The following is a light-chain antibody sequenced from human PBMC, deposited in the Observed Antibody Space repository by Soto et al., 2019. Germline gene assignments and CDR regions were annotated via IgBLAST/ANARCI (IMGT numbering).Light chain of an antibody. J-gene: IGKJ1*01. CDR2: KAI. CDR3: LQDYNYPWT. CDR1: QSISIR. V-gene: IGKV1-5*03. Sequence: DIQMTQSPSTLSASVGDRVTITCRASQSISIRLAWYQQKPGKAPKLLIYKAISLESGVPARFSGTESGTDFNLTISSLQPEDVATYYCLQDYNYPWTFGQGTKVDIK.